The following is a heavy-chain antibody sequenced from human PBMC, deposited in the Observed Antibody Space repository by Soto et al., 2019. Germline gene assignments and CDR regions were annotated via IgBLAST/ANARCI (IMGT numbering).Heavy chain of an antibody. CDR3: ARGKVVTATLYDAFDI. CDR1: GFTFSSYA. J-gene: IGHJ3*02. D-gene: IGHD2-21*02. CDR2: ISYDGSNK. Sequence: QVQLVESGGGVVQPGRSLRLSCAASGFTFSSYAMHWVRQAPGKGLEWVAVISYDGSNKYYADSVKGRFTISRDNSKNTLYLQMNSLRAEDTAVYYCARGKVVTATLYDAFDIWGQGTMVTVSS. V-gene: IGHV3-30-3*01.